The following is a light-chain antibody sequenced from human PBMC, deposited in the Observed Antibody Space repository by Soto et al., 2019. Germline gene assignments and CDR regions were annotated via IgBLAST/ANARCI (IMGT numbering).Light chain of an antibody. Sequence: EMVMTQSPATLSVSPGEGATLSCRASQSVRTGLAWYQQKPGQAPRLLIYGASIRATGMPARFSGSGSGTEFTLTITSLQSEDFAVYYCQQYDYLWTFGQGTKVAIK. CDR1: QSVRTG. J-gene: IGKJ1*01. V-gene: IGKV3-15*01. CDR2: GAS. CDR3: QQYDYLWT.